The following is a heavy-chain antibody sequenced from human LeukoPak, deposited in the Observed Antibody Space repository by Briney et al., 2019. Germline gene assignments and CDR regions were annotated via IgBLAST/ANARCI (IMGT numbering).Heavy chain of an antibody. CDR2: IYPVDSDT. CDR3: ARTNYYETSGWASGLSPFDM. V-gene: IGHV5-51*01. D-gene: IGHD3-22*01. J-gene: IGHJ3*02. CDR1: GNNFATHW. Sequence: GESLRISCKGSGNNFATHWIAWVRQTPGKGLEWIGVIYPVDSDTSYSPTFQGQVTISVDKSTSTDYLQWSSLKASDTAIYYCARTNYYETSGWASGLSPFDMWGRGTMVTVSS.